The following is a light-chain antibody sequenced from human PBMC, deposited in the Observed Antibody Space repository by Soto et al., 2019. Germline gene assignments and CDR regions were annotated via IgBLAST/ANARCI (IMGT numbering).Light chain of an antibody. CDR3: QQTSSFPLT. J-gene: IGKJ4*01. Sequence: DIQMTQSPSSVSASVGDSLTITCRASQGITSWVAWYQHKPGRAPEPLLYAAFRLQCGVTSRFSGSGSRTDFTLTISSLQPEDFGTYYCQQTSSFPLTLGGGTKVEIK. V-gene: IGKV1-12*01. CDR2: AAF. CDR1: QGITSW.